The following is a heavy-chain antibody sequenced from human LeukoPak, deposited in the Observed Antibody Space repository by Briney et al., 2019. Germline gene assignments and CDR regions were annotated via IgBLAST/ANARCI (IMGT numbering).Heavy chain of an antibody. J-gene: IGHJ6*03. V-gene: IGHV1-69*05. D-gene: IGHD5-12*01. Sequence: ASVKVSCKASGGTFSSYAISWVRQAPGQGLEWMGGIIPIFGTANYAQKFQGRVTITTDESTSTAYMELSSLRSEDTAVYYCARAQRGYSGYECYYNYYVDVWGKETTGTVSS. CDR3: ARAQRGYSGYECYYNYYVDV. CDR2: IIPIFGTA. CDR1: GGTFSSYA.